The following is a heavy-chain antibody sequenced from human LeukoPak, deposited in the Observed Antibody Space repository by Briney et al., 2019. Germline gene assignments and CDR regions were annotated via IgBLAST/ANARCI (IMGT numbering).Heavy chain of an antibody. CDR1: GGSISSSNYY. CDR2: VYYSGST. D-gene: IGHD4-17*01. Sequence: SETLSLTCTVSGGSISSSNYYWGWVRQPPGKGLEWIGSVYYSGSTYYSPSLKSRVTISVDTSKNQFSLRLTSVTAADTAVYYCARGGDDYGDHYSNYWGQGTLVTVSS. J-gene: IGHJ4*02. CDR3: ARGGDDYGDHYSNY. V-gene: IGHV4-39*07.